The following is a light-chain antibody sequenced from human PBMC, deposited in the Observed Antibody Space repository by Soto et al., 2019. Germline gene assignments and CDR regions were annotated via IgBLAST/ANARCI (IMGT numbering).Light chain of an antibody. J-gene: IGKJ2*01. CDR3: LQINSYPYT. CDR2: AAS. V-gene: IGKV1-9*01. CDR1: QGITTY. Sequence: IQLTQSPSSLPASVGDRVTITCRASQGITTYLAWYQQKPGKAPKLLIYAASALQSGVPSRFSGSGSGTDFTLTIISLQPEDFATYYCLQINSYPYTFGQGTKVDIK.